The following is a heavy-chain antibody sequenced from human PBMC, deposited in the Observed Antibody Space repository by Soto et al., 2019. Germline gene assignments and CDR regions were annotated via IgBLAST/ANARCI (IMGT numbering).Heavy chain of an antibody. CDR2: ISYDGGNK. J-gene: IGHJ6*02. Sequence: QVQLVESGGGVVQPGRSLRLSCAASGFTFSSYGIHWVRQAPGKGLEWVALISYDGGNKYYADSVKGRFSISRENSKNPLYLQMNSLRAEDTAVYYCTNALGYCTSSRCSRDYYYYYGMDVWGQGATVTVSS. D-gene: IGHD2-2*01. V-gene: IGHV3-30*18. CDR1: GFTFSSYG. CDR3: TNALGYCTSSRCSRDYYYYYGMDV.